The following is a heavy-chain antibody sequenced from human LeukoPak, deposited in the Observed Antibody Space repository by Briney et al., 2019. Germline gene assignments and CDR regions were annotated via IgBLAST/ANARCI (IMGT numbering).Heavy chain of an antibody. Sequence: PLETLSLTCTVSGGFISSYYWSWIRQPPGEGLEGIGYIYYSGSTNYNPSLKSRVTISVDTSKNQFSLKLSSVTAADTAVYYCASLYYYDSSGYYPYYYGMDVWGQGTTVTVSS. CDR2: IYYSGST. CDR3: ASLYYYDSSGYYPYYYGMDV. J-gene: IGHJ6*02. CDR1: GGFISSYY. V-gene: IGHV4-59*01. D-gene: IGHD3-22*01.